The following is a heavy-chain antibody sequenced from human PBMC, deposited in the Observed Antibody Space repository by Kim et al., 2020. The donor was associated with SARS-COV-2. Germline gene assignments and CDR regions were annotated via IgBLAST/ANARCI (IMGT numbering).Heavy chain of an antibody. CDR1: GFTFSSYG. V-gene: IGHV3-30*18. J-gene: IGHJ4*02. CDR3: AKVYCSSTSCYVAYFDY. CDR2: ISYDGSNK. Sequence: GGSLRLSCAASGFTFSSYGMHWVRQAPGKGLEWVAVISYDGSNKYYADSVKGRFTISRDNSKNTLYLQMNSLRAEDTAVYYCAKVYCSSTSCYVAYFDYWGQGTLVTVSS. D-gene: IGHD2-2*01.